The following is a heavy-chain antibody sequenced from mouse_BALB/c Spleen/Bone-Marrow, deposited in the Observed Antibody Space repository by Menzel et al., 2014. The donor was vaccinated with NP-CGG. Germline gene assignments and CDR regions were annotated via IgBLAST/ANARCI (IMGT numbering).Heavy chain of an antibody. V-gene: IGHV2-6-7*01. CDR2: IWGDGTT. Sequence: VQGVESGPGLVAPSQSLSITCTVSGFSLTGFGINWIRQPPGKGLEWLGMIWGDGTTDYNSALKSRLSINKDNPKSQVFLKMNSLQAGDTARYYCAREKYGNYYAMDYWGQGTSVTVSS. CDR1: GFSLTGFG. D-gene: IGHD2-10*02. CDR3: AREKYGNYYAMDY. J-gene: IGHJ4*01.